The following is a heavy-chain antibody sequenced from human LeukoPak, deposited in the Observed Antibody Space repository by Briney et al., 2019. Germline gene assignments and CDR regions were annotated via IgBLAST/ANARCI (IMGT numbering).Heavy chain of an antibody. J-gene: IGHJ6*02. D-gene: IGHD1-26*01. CDR3: ARHENWALLRGGSYYGMEV. V-gene: IGHV4-59*08. CDR1: GGSISSYY. Sequence: KPSETLSLTCTVPGGSISSYYWSWIRQPPGEGLEWIGFVHYSGNTGYNPSLQSRVTISADTSKNQFSLKLGSVTAADTAVYYGARHENWALLRGGSYYGMEVWGQGTTVTVSS. CDR2: VHYSGNT.